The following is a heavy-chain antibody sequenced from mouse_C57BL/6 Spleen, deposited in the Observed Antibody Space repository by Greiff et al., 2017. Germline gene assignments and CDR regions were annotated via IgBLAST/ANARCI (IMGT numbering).Heavy chain of an antibody. V-gene: IGHV2-5*01. J-gene: IGHJ3*01. CDR1: GFSLTSYG. D-gene: IGHD1-1*01. CDR3: AGYYYGSSWFAY. Sequence: VKLVESGPGLVQPSQSLSITCTVSGFSLTSYGVHWVRQSPGKGLEWLGVIWRGGSTDYNAAFMSRLSITKDNSKSQVFFKMNSLQADDTAIYYCAGYYYGSSWFAYWGQGTLVTVSA. CDR2: IWRGGST.